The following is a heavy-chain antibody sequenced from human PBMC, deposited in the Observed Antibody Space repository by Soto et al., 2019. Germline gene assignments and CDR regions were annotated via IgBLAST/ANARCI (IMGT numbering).Heavy chain of an antibody. Sequence: PGGSLRLSCAASGFTFSSYAMHWVRQAPGKGLEWVAVISYDGSNKYYADSVKGRFTISRDNSKNTLYLQMNSLRAEDTAVYYCARGPDNYFEYWGQGTLVTVSS. CDR3: ARGPDNYFEY. J-gene: IGHJ4*02. CDR1: GFTFSSYA. CDR2: ISYDGSNK. V-gene: IGHV3-30-3*01. D-gene: IGHD3-22*01.